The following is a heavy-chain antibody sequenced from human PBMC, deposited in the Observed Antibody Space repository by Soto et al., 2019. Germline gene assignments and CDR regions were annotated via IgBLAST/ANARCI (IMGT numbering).Heavy chain of an antibody. Sequence: EVQLVESGGGLVEPGGPIRLSFLASGFPLIRASMTGVRQAPGRGLEWVGRIKGSHAGGTTDYATSVKGRFTISRDDSKNTLYLQMNSLKTEDTSVYYCATEGGYPGSNFYGAYWGQGTLVTVSS. V-gene: IGHV3-15*01. CDR2: IKGSHAGGTT. CDR1: GFPLIRAS. J-gene: IGHJ4*02. D-gene: IGHD1-26*01. CDR3: ATEGGYPGSNFYGAY.